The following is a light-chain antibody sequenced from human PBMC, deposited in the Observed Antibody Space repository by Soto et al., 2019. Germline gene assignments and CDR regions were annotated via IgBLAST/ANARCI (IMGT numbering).Light chain of an antibody. CDR2: EVT. V-gene: IGLV2-14*01. CDR1: SSDIGGYNS. J-gene: IGLJ1*01. CDR3: SSYTNNSPYV. Sequence: QSVLAQPASVSGSPGQSITISCTGISSDIGGYNSVSWYQQHPGKAPKLIIYEVTNRPSGVSNRFSGSESGNTASLTISGLQTEDEADYYCSSYTNNSPYVFGTGTKVTVL.